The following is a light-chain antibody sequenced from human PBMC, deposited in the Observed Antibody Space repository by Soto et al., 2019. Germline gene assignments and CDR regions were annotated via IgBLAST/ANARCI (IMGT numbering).Light chain of an antibody. CDR1: QSVSSY. V-gene: IGKV3-20*01. Sequence: EIVLTQCPSTLSLSPGERATLSCRASQSVSSYLAWYQQKPGQAPRLLIYGASNRAAGIPARFSGSGSGTDFTLTISRLEPEDFAVYYCQQYGSSITFGQGTRLEIK. CDR3: QQYGSSIT. J-gene: IGKJ5*01. CDR2: GAS.